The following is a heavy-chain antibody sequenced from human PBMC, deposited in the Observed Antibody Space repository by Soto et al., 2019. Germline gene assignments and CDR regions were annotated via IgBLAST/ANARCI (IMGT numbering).Heavy chain of an antibody. Sequence: QVQLVESGGGVVQPGRSLRLSCAASGFTFSSYGMHWVRQAPGKGLEWVAVIWYDGSNKYYADSVKGRFTISRDNSKNTLYLQMNSLRAEDTAVYYCARGGSDSSRWYGDYYYGMDVWGQGTTVTVSS. CDR1: GFTFSSYG. CDR2: IWYDGSNK. V-gene: IGHV3-33*01. D-gene: IGHD6-19*01. J-gene: IGHJ6*02. CDR3: ARGGSDSSRWYGDYYYGMDV.